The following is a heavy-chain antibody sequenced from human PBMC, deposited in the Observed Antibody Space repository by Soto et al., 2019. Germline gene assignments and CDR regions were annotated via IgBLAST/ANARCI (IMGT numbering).Heavy chain of an antibody. CDR3: AKDPNMITFGGVIVYFDY. J-gene: IGHJ4*02. CDR1: GFTVSSFA. V-gene: IGHV3-23*01. D-gene: IGHD3-16*02. Sequence: PGGSLTLSCAASGFTVSSFALSWVLQTPGKGLEWVSAISGSGGSTYYADSVKGRFTISRDNSKNTLYLQMNSLRAEDTAVYYCAKDPNMITFGGVIVYFDYWGQGTLVTVSS. CDR2: ISGSGGST.